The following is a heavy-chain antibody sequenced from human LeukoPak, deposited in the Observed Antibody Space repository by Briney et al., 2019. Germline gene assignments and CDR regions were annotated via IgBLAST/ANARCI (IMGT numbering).Heavy chain of an antibody. V-gene: IGHV4-59*08. CDR3: ARLRFLEWLFPWFDP. CDR2: ISYSGST. J-gene: IGHJ5*02. D-gene: IGHD3-3*01. Sequence: SETLSLTCTVSGGSISSYYWSWIRRPPGKGLEWIGYISYSGSTKYNPSLKSRATISVDASKNQFSLKLTSVTAADTAVYYCARLRFLEWLFPWFDPWGQGILVTVSS. CDR1: GGSISSYY.